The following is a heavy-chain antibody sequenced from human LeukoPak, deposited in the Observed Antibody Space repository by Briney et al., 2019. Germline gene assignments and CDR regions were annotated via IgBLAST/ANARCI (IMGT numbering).Heavy chain of an antibody. D-gene: IGHD3-10*01. V-gene: IGHV3-30*04. CDR2: ISYDGSNK. CDR3: AKTMVRGAPAYYYYYMDV. J-gene: IGHJ6*03. Sequence: GGSLRLSCAASGFTFSTYAMHWVRQAPGKGLEWVAVISYDGSNKYYADSVKGRFTISRDNSKNTLYLQMNSLRAEDTAVYYCAKTMVRGAPAYYYYYMDVWGKGTTVTVSS. CDR1: GFTFSTYA.